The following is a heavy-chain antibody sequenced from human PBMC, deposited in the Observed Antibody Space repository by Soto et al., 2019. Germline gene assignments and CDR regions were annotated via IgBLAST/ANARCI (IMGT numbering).Heavy chain of an antibody. CDR1: GFTFNNYA. D-gene: IGHD1-1*01. J-gene: IGHJ4*02. CDR3: AKDRLGGTFDY. Sequence: GSLRLSCAASGFTFNNYAMNWVRQAPGKGLEWVATISGTGGSTYYADSVKGRFTISRDNSKNTLYLQMNSLRVEDTAVYYCAKDRLGGTFDYWGQGTQVTVSS. CDR2: ISGTGGST. V-gene: IGHV3-23*01.